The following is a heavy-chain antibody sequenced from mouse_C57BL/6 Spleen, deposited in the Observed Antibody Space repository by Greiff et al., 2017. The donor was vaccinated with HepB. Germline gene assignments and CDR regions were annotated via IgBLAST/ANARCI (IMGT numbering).Heavy chain of an antibody. D-gene: IGHD1-1*01. CDR1: GYTFTDYY. J-gene: IGHJ1*03. Sequence: QVQLKQSGAELVRPGASVKLSCKASGYTFTDYYINWVKQRPGQGLEWIARIYPGSGNTYYNEKFKGKATLTAEKSSSTAYMQLSSLTSEDSAVYFCARCYYGSGYFDVWGTGTTVTVSS. CDR3: ARCYYGSGYFDV. V-gene: IGHV1-76*01. CDR2: IYPGSGNT.